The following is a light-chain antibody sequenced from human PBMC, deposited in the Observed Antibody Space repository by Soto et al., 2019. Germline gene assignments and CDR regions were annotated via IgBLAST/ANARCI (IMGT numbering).Light chain of an antibody. Sequence: EIVLTQSPCTLSLSPGERATLSCRTSQSVSSAYLAWYRQTLGQAPRPLIYATSSRATGISDRFSGSGSGTEFTLTISRLEPEDFATYYCHQHGDSPWTFGQGTKVDIK. J-gene: IGKJ1*01. CDR2: ATS. V-gene: IGKV3-20*01. CDR3: HQHGDSPWT. CDR1: QSVSSAY.